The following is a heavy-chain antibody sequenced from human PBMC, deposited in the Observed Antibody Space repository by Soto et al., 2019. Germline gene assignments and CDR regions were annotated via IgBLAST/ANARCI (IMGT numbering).Heavy chain of an antibody. CDR1: GFTFSSYA. CDR2: ISESGDIR. CDR3: AQRLQLVRGFDY. J-gene: IGHJ4*02. Sequence: HPGGSLRLSCAASGFTFSSYAMTWVRQAPGKGLEWVSLISESGDIRKYADSVKGRFTISRDNSKNMLYLQMNSLRAEDTAVYYCAQRLQLVRGFDYWGQGTLLTVSS. V-gene: IGHV3-23*01. D-gene: IGHD6-13*01.